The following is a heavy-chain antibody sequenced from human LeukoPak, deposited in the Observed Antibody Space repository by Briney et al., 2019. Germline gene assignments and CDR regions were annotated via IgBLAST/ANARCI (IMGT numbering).Heavy chain of an antibody. J-gene: IGHJ3*02. CDR2: IKQDGSEK. CDR1: GFTFSSYW. CDR3: ARDNPYYDFWSGSLFDI. V-gene: IGHV3-7*01. D-gene: IGHD3-3*01. Sequence: GGSLRLSCAASGFTFSSYWMSWVRQAPGKGLEWVANIKQDGSEKYYVDSVKGRFTISRDNAKNSLYLQMNSLRAEDSAVYYCARDNPYYDFWSGSLFDIWGQGTMVSVSA.